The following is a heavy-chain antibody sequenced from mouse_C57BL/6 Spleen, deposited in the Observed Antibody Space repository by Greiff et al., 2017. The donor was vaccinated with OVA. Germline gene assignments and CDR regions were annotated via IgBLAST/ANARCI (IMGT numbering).Heavy chain of an antibody. CDR3: ARRGGDYFDY. V-gene: IGHV5-6*01. Sequence: EVHLVESGGDLVKPGGSLKLSCAASGFTFSSYGMPWVRQTPDQRLEWVATISSGGSYTYSPHSVKGRYTISRDNDKNTLYLQLGSLKSEDTAMYYCARRGGDYFDYWGQGTTLTVSS. D-gene: IGHD2-13*01. J-gene: IGHJ2*01. CDR2: ISSGGSYT. CDR1: GFTFSSYG.